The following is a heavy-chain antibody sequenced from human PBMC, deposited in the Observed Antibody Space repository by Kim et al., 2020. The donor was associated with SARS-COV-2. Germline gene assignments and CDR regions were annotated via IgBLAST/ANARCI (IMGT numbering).Heavy chain of an antibody. V-gene: IGHV4-39*01. CDR2: IYYTGST. CDR3: AICLAVAGIGWFDP. J-gene: IGHJ5*02. CDR1: GGTISNSSDY. D-gene: IGHD6-19*01. Sequence: SETLSLTCTHSGGTISNSSDYWGRIRQPPGKGPKWTGRIYYTGSTHYNPSLKSRVTISVDTSKNQFSLKLSSVTAADTAVYYCAICLAVAGIGWFDPWGQGTLVTVSS.